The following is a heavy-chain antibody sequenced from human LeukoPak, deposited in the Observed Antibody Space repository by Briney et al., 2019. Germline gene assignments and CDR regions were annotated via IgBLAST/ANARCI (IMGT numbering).Heavy chain of an antibody. CDR1: GGTFTSYA. Sequence: KXSCKASGGTFTSYAISWVRQAPGQGLEWMGGIIPIFGTANYAQKFQGRVTITADKSTSTAYMELSSLRSEDTAVYYCAADSGYSYGLFDYWGQGTLVTVSS. CDR3: AADSGYSYGLFDY. J-gene: IGHJ4*02. V-gene: IGHV1-69*06. CDR2: IIPIFGTA. D-gene: IGHD5-18*01.